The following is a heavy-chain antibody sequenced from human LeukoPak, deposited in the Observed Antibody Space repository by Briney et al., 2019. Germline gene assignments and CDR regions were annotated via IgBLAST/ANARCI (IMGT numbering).Heavy chain of an antibody. V-gene: IGHV4-38-2*01. J-gene: IGHJ3*02. CDR1: GYSISSGYY. CDR2: IYHSGST. Sequence: SETLSLTCAVSGYSISSGYYWGWIRQPPGKGLEWIGSIYHSGSTYYNPSLKSRVTISVDTSKNQFSLKLSSVTAADTAVYYCARSYYYDTSGSKDAFDIWGQGTMVTVSS. CDR3: ARSYYYDTSGSKDAFDI. D-gene: IGHD3-22*01.